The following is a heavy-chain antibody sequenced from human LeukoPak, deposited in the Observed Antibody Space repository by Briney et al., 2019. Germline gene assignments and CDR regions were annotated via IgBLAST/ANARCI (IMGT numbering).Heavy chain of an antibody. D-gene: IGHD5-12*01. CDR2: IIPIFGTA. V-gene: IGHV1-69*01. J-gene: IGHJ4*02. CDR1: GGTFSSYA. Sequence: SVKVTCKASGGTFSSYAISWVRQAPGQGLEWMGGIIPIFGTANYAQKFQGRVTITADESTSTAYMELNSLRSEDTAVYYCAREVEWLRGAFLWGQGTLVTVSS. CDR3: AREVEWLRGAFL.